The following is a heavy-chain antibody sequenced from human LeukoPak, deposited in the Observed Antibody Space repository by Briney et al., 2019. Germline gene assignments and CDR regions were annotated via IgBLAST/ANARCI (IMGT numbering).Heavy chain of an antibody. D-gene: IGHD3-10*01. J-gene: IGHJ5*02. CDR3: ASSTTRVTWFGELSLWFDP. CDR2: INPNSGGT. Sequence: ASVSVSCKASGYTFTGYYIHWVRQAPGQGLEWMGRINPNSGGTNYAQKFQGRVTITADESTSTAYMELSSLRSEDTAVYYCASSTTRVTWFGELSLWFDPWGQGTLVTVSS. V-gene: IGHV1-2*06. CDR1: GYTFTGYY.